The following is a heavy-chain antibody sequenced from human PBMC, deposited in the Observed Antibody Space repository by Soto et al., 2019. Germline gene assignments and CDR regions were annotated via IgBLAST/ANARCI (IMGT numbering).Heavy chain of an antibody. CDR2: ISGSSSYM. D-gene: IGHD3-3*01. Sequence: ESGGGLVRPGGSLRLSCAASGFTFSTYSMTWVRQAPGKGLEWVSSISGSSSYMFYADSVKGRFTISRDNAKNSVYLQMNSLRAEDTAVYYCARGWSGPDYWGQGAPVTVSS. V-gene: IGHV3-21*01. CDR1: GFTFSTYS. J-gene: IGHJ4*02. CDR3: ARGWSGPDY.